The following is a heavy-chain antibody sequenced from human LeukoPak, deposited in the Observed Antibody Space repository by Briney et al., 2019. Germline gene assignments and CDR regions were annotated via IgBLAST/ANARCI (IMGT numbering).Heavy chain of an antibody. CDR1: GFTVSRKY. D-gene: IGHD5-18*01. CDR3: ARAGDTAIATSYAFDI. Sequence: GGSLRLSCAAFGFTVSRKYMSWVRQAPGKGLEWVSVIYSGGSTYYADSVKGRFTISRDNSKNTLYLQMNSLRAEDTAVYYCARAGDTAIATSYAFDIWGQGTMVTVSS. J-gene: IGHJ3*02. CDR2: IYSGGST. V-gene: IGHV3-53*01.